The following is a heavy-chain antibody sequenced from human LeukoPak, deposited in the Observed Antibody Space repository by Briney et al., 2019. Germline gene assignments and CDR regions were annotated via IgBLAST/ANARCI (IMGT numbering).Heavy chain of an antibody. D-gene: IGHD2-2*01. Sequence: GGSLRLSCAASGFTFSSYSMNWVRQAPGKGLEWVSSISSSSSYIYYADSVKGRFTISRDNSKNTLYLQMNSLRAEDTAVYYCAKDHLGYCSSTSCSGGSDYWGQGTLVTVSS. CDR2: ISSSSSYI. J-gene: IGHJ4*02. CDR1: GFTFSSYS. CDR3: AKDHLGYCSSTSCSGGSDY. V-gene: IGHV3-21*01.